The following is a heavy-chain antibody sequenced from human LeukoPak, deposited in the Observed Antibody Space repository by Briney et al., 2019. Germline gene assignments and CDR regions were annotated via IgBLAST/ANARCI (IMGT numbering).Heavy chain of an antibody. CDR2: IYYTGTT. CDR1: GGSLNIGTYY. CDR3: ARRFPASINWDFDH. D-gene: IGHD6-13*01. V-gene: IGHV4-39*01. Sequence: SETLSLTCTVSGGSLNIGTYYWGWIRQPPGKGLEWIGSIYYTGTTYYNPSLKSRVTISVDTSKNQFSLKLSSVTAADTAVYYCARRFPASINWDFDHWGQGTLVTVSS. J-gene: IGHJ4*02.